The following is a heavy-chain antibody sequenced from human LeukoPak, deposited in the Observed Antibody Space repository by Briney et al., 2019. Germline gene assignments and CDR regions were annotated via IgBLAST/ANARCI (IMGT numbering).Heavy chain of an antibody. CDR2: INPNSGGT. J-gene: IGHJ4*02. CDR3: VRDRTKYCSSTSCPLDY. V-gene: IGHV1-2*02. CDR1: GYTFTGYY. D-gene: IGHD2-2*01. Sequence: ASVTVSCKASGYTFTGYYMHWVRQAPGQGLEWMGWINPNSGGTNYAQKFQGRVTMTRDTSISTAYMELSRLRSDDTAVYYCVRDRTKYCSSTSCPLDYWGQGTLATVSS.